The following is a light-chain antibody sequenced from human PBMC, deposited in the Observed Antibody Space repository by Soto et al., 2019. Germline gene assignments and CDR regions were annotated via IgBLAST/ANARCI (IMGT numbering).Light chain of an antibody. CDR2: DVN. V-gene: IGLV2-14*01. Sequence: QSALEPPAAVSGAPGQSVTISCTGPRSDIGDSNFITWYQHSPDIAPRLLIYDVNNRRSEVSKGFSGSKAGNTASLTIPALPDDDEADYYCASFRSGTILVLGSGKKVTVL. CDR1: RSDIGDSNF. CDR3: ASFRSGTILV. J-gene: IGLJ1*01.